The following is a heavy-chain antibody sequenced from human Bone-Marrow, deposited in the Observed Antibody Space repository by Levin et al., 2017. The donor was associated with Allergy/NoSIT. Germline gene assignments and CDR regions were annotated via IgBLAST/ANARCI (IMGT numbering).Heavy chain of an antibody. CDR1: GGSINSAGYY. Sequence: SETLSLTCTVSGGSINSAGYYWSWIRQFPGKGLEYIGYIYSSGGTYYNPSLKSRVSISLDTSKNHFSLKLNSVTAGDTAVYFCARDKYYGSGNTDWLDPWGQGTLVTVSS. D-gene: IGHD3-10*01. J-gene: IGHJ5*02. V-gene: IGHV4-31*03. CDR3: ARDKYYGSGNTDWLDP. CDR2: IYSSGGT.